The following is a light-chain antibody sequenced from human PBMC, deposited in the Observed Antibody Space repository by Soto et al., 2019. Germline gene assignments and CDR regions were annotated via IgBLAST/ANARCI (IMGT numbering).Light chain of an antibody. CDR2: DAS. V-gene: IGKV1-5*01. CDR3: QQLNSYPLT. J-gene: IGKJ4*01. CDR1: QNIGNW. Sequence: DIQMTQSPSTLSASVGDRVTITCRASQNIGNWLAWYQQKPGKTPDLLIYDASSLESGVPLRFSGSGSGTEFTLTISSLQTDDSATYYCQQLNSYPLTFGGGTKVEIK.